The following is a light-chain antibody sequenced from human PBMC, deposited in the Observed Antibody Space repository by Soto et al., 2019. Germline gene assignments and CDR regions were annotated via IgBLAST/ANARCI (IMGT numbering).Light chain of an antibody. CDR1: RSNIGNNY. CDR2: DNN. J-gene: IGLJ2*01. V-gene: IGLV1-51*01. Sequence: QSALTQPPSVSAAPGQKVTISCSGSRSNIGNNYVSWYQQLPGTAPKLLIYDNNKRPSGIPDRFSGSKSGTSATLGITGLQTGDEADYYCGTWDSSLNGVVFGGGTKLTVL. CDR3: GTWDSSLNGVV.